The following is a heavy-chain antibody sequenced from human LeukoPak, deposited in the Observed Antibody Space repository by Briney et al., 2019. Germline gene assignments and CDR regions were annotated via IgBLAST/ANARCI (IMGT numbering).Heavy chain of an antibody. CDR1: GYTFTSYG. V-gene: IGHV1-18*01. Sequence: ASVKVSCKASGYTFTSYGISWVRQAPGQGLEWMGWISAYNGNTNYAQKLQGRVTMTTDTSTSTAYMELRSLRSDDTAVYYCASPKGSTSSSDAFDIWGQGTMVTVSS. J-gene: IGHJ3*02. D-gene: IGHD2-2*01. CDR3: ASPKGSTSSSDAFDI. CDR2: ISAYNGNT.